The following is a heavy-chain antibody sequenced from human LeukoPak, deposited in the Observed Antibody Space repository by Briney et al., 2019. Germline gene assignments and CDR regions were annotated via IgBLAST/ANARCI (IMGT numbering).Heavy chain of an antibody. CDR3: AKQDLSMTTTPFDY. J-gene: IGHJ4*02. CDR2: ISVSGGST. CDR1: GFTFRSYA. D-gene: IGHD4-17*01. V-gene: IGHV3-23*01. Sequence: GGSLRLSRAASGFTFRSYAMSWVRQAPGKGLEWWAAISVSGGSTYSAATVKGRFTISRDNYKSTLYLQMNSLRAEDTAVYYCAKQDLSMTTTPFDYWGQGTLVTVSS.